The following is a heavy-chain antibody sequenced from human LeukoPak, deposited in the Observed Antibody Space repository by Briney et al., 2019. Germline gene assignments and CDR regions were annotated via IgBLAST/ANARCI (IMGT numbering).Heavy chain of an antibody. J-gene: IGHJ4*02. CDR2: IYPGDSDT. CDR3: ARQGECLQYYYFDF. V-gene: IGHV5-51*01. CDR1: GXNFTSYW. D-gene: IGHD5-24*01. Sequence: GESLKISCKGSGXNFTSYWIGWVRQMPGKGLEWMWIIYPGDSDTRYSPSFQGQVTISADKSISTAYLQWSSLKASDTAMYYCARQGECLQYYYFDFWGQGILVTVSS.